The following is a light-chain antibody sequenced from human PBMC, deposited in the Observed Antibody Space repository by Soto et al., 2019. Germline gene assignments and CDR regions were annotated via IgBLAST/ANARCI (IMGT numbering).Light chain of an antibody. CDR1: SSDVGGYNY. J-gene: IGLJ2*01. Sequence: QSALTQPASVSGSPGQSITISCTGSSSDVGGYNYVSWYQQHPGKAPKLMIYAVSNRPSGVSNRFSGSKSGSTASLTISGRQAEDEADYYCSSYTTSSIVIFGGGTKLTVL. V-gene: IGLV2-14*01. CDR3: SSYTTSSIVI. CDR2: AVS.